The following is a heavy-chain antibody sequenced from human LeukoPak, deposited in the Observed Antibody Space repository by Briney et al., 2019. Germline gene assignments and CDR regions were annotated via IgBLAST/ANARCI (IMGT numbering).Heavy chain of an antibody. CDR2: INAGNGNT. V-gene: IGHV1-3*01. D-gene: IGHD6-13*01. Sequence: ASVKVSCKASGYTFINFAINWGRQAPGQRPEWMGWINAGNGNTKYSQKFRGRVTITRDTSASTAYMELSGLTSEDTAVYYCARGPRAAADDYWGQGTLVTVSS. CDR1: GYTFINFA. CDR3: ARGPRAAADDY. J-gene: IGHJ4*02.